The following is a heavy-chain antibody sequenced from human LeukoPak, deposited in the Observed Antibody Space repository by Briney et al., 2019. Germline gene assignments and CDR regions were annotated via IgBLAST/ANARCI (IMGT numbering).Heavy chain of an antibody. V-gene: IGHV3-11*04. CDR3: ARAFHYYYYMDV. Sequence: PGGSLRLSCAASGFTVSSNYMSWIRQAPGKGLEWISYISSSGSTIYYADSVKGRFTISRDNAKNSLYLQMNSLRAEDTAVYYCARAFHYYYYMDVWGKGTTVTVSS. CDR2: ISSSGSTI. J-gene: IGHJ6*03. CDR1: GFTVSSNY.